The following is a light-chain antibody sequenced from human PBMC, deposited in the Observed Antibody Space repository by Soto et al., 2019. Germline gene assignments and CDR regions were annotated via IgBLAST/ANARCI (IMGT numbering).Light chain of an antibody. CDR3: VLYMRSGISV. Sequence: QTVETQKPAISVSPGGTYTLTCGMSSDSVSASHFSSWYQQTPGQAPRTLIYNTNTRSSGVPDRFSGSILGNRAALTITGAQADDESDYYCVLYMRSGISVFGGGTKLTVL. CDR1: SDSVSASHF. CDR2: NTN. V-gene: IGLV8-61*01. J-gene: IGLJ2*01.